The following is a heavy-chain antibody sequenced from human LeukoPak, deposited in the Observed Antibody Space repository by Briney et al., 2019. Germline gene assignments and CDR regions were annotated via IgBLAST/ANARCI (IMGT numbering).Heavy chain of an antibody. V-gene: IGHV4-34*01. CDR2: INHSGST. CDR1: GGSFSGYY. Sequence: SETLSLTCAVYGGSFSGYYWSWIRQPPGKGLEWIGEINHSGSTNYNPSLKSRVTISVDTSKNQFSLELSSVTAADTAVYYCARTRNNYYYYGMDVWGQGTTVTVSS. CDR3: ARTRNNYYYYGMDV. J-gene: IGHJ6*02.